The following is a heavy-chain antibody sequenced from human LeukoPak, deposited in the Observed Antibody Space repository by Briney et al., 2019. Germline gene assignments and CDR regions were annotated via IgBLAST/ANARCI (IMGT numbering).Heavy chain of an antibody. CDR1: GFTFSSYG. Sequence: GGSLRLSCAASGFTFSSYGMHWVRQAPGKGLEWVAVIWYDGSNKYYADSVKGRFTISRDNSKNTLYLQMNSLRVEDTAVYYCAKDLFISGYYESSGYDDAFDIWGQGTMVTVSS. V-gene: IGHV3-33*06. CDR2: IWYDGSNK. J-gene: IGHJ3*02. CDR3: AKDLFISGYYESSGYDDAFDI. D-gene: IGHD3-22*01.